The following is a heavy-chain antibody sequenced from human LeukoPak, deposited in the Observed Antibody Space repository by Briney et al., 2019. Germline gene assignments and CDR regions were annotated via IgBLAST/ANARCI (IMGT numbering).Heavy chain of an antibody. CDR3: ARAPGGYLDY. D-gene: IGHD3-16*01. Sequence: SETLSLTCTVSGGSISSGSYYWSWIRQPAGKGLEWIGRIYTSGSTNYNLSLKSRVTISVDTSKNQFSLKLSSVTAADTAVYYCARAPGGYLDYWGQGTLVTVSS. V-gene: IGHV4-61*02. CDR1: GGSISSGSYY. CDR2: IYTSGST. J-gene: IGHJ4*02.